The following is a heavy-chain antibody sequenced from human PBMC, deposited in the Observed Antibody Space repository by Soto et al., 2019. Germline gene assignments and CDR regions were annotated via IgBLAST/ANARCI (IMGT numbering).Heavy chain of an antibody. J-gene: IGHJ4*02. V-gene: IGHV1-18*01. CDR3: ARVHSYCSITSCLDY. CDR1: GYTFTSYG. D-gene: IGHD2-2*01. CDR2: ISAYNGNA. Sequence: VASVKVSCKAAGYTFTSYGISWVRQAPGQGLEWMGWISAYNGNADYAQKLQGRVTMTTDTSTSTGYMELRSLRSDDTAVYYCARVHSYCSITSCLDYWGQGTLVTVSS.